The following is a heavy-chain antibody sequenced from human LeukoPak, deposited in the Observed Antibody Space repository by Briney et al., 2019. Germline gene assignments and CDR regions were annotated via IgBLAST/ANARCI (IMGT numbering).Heavy chain of an antibody. D-gene: IGHD2-15*01. CDR2: IIPIFGTA. V-gene: IGHV1-69*13. CDR1: GGTFSSYA. Sequence: ASVKVSCKASGGTFSSYAFSWVRQAPGQGLEWMGGIIPIFGTANYAQKFQGRVTITADESTSSAYMELSGLSSEDTAVYYCARSPAEAKLLLDAFDIWGQGTMVTVSS. J-gene: IGHJ3*02. CDR3: ARSPAEAKLLLDAFDI.